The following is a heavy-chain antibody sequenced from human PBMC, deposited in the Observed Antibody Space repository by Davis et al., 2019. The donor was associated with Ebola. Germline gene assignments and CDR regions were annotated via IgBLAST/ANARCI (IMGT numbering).Heavy chain of an antibody. Sequence: PSETLSLTCTVSGGSISSYYWSWIRQPPGKGLEWIGYIYYSGSTNYNPSLKSRVTISVDTSKNQFSLKLSSVTAADTAVYYCARQPVTIFGVVTPEGMDVWGQGTTVTVSS. CDR3: ARQPVTIFGVVTPEGMDV. D-gene: IGHD3-3*01. CDR1: GGSISSYY. V-gene: IGHV4-59*08. CDR2: IYYSGST. J-gene: IGHJ6*02.